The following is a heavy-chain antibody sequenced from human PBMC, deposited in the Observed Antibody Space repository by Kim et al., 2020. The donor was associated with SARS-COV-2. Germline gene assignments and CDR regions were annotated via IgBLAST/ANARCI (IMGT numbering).Heavy chain of an antibody. CDR3: ARETIAAAGTRHYFDY. CDR1: GFTFSSYS. Sequence: GGSLRLSCAASGFTFSSYSMNWVRQAPGKGLEWVSSISSSSSYIYYADSVKGRFTISRDNAKNSLYLQMNSLRAEDTAVYYCARETIAAAGTRHYFDYWGQGTLVTVSS. D-gene: IGHD6-13*01. V-gene: IGHV3-21*01. J-gene: IGHJ4*02. CDR2: ISSSSSYI.